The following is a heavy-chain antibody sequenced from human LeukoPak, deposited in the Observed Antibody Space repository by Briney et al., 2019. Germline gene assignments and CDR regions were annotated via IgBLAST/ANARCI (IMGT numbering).Heavy chain of an antibody. D-gene: IGHD2-2*02. Sequence: PGGSLRLSCAASRFTFRDHFMSWIRQPPGKGLEYVSYISSSGSDTYYSDSVKGRFTVSRDNAKNSLFLQMNSLRAEDTAVYYCARADGVVVPAAISAYWGQGTLVTVSS. CDR1: RFTFRDHF. CDR2: ISSSGSDT. J-gene: IGHJ4*02. V-gene: IGHV3-11*04. CDR3: ARADGVVVPAAISAY.